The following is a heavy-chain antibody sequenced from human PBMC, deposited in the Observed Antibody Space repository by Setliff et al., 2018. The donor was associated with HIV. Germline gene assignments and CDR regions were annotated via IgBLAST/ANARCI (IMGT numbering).Heavy chain of an antibody. CDR1: GYTFTNYG. CDR2: ISAYNGNT. CDR3: ARGPPIVVVPAALLTFDY. J-gene: IGHJ4*02. V-gene: IGHV1-18*01. Sequence: ASVKVSCKASGYTFTNYGIGWVRQAPGQGLEWMGWISAYNGNTNYAQKLQGRVTMTTDTSTSTAYMELRSLRSDDTAVYYCARGPPIVVVPAALLTFDYWGQGTLVTVSS. D-gene: IGHD2-2*01.